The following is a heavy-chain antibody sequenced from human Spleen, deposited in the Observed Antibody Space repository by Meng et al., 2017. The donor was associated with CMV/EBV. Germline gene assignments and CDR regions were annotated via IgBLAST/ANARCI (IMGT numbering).Heavy chain of an antibody. D-gene: IGHD3-9*01. J-gene: IGHJ3*02. CDR2: INPSGGST. V-gene: IGHV1-46*01. Sequence: ASVKVSCKASGYTFVSYTLCWVRQGPGQGLEWMGIINPSGGSTSYAQKFQGRVTMTRDTSTSTVYMELSSLRSEDTAVYYCARERKYYDILTGPGSAFDIWGQGTMVTVSS. CDR3: ARERKYYDILTGPGSAFDI. CDR1: GYTFVSYT.